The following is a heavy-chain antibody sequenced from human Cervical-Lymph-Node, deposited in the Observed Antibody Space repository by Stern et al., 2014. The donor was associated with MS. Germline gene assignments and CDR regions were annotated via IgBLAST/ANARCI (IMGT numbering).Heavy chain of an antibody. Sequence: QLQNSGPGLMRPSETLSLTCAVSGASIKSHFWSWIRQSPGTGLALIGYFSDLWGAPYNPSLKTRVSISLDMSRNHFSLNLTSMTAADTAVYYCARGRKIVPSSRPHTPSTTARVFDFWGEGTLVTVSS. CDR3: ARGRKIVPSSRPHTPSTTARVFDF. J-gene: IGHJ3*01. CDR2: FSDLWGA. CDR1: GASIKSHF. V-gene: IGHV4-59*11. D-gene: IGHD1-26*01.